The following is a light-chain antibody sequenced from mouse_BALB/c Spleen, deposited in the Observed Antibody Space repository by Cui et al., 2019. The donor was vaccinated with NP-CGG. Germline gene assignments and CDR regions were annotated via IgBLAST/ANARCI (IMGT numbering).Light chain of an antibody. Sequence: QAVAIQESAPTTSPGETVTLTCRSSTGAVTTNNYANWVQEKPDHLFTGLIGGTNNRAPGVPARFSGSLIGDKAALTITGAQTEDEAIYFCALWYSNHWVFGGGTKLTVL. CDR3: ALWYSNHWV. CDR2: GTN. V-gene: IGLV1*01. CDR1: TGAVTTNNY. J-gene: IGLJ1*01.